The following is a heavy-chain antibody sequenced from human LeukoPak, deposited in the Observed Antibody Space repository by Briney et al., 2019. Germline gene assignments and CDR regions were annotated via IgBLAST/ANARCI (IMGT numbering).Heavy chain of an antibody. V-gene: IGHV4-34*01. J-gene: IGHJ4*02. Sequence: SETLSLTCAVYGGSFSGYYWSWIRQPPGKGLGWIGEINHSGSTNYNPSLKSRGTISVDTSKNQFSLKLSSVTAADTAVYYCARANYGDYPIDYWGQGTLVTVSS. D-gene: IGHD4-17*01. CDR1: GGSFSGYY. CDR2: INHSGST. CDR3: ARANYGDYPIDY.